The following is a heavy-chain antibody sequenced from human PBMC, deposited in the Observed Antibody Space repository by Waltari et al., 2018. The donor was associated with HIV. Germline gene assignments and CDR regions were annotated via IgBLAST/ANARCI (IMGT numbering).Heavy chain of an antibody. J-gene: IGHJ4*02. CDR2: ISYSGST. V-gene: IGHV4-59*01. CDR3: AREGGRFGELDY. CDR1: GGSISSYF. D-gene: IGHD3-10*01. Sequence: QVQLQESGPGLVKPSETLSLTCTVSGGSISSYFWTWIRQPPGKGLEWIGYISYSGSTNYHPSLKSRVTISVDTSKNQFSLKLTSVIAADTAVYYCAREGGRFGELDYWGQGTLVTVSS.